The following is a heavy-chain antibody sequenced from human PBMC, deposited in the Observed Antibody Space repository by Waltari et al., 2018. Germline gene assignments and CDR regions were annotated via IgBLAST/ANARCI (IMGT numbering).Heavy chain of an antibody. D-gene: IGHD5-12*01. CDR2: IYYGGGI. CDR1: GGSISSSRYY. V-gene: IGHV4-39*01. Sequence: SGPGLVKPSGTLSLTCSVSGGSISSSRYYWGWIRQSPGKGLEWIGSIYYGGGIYYHPTLQSRVTISGDTSKIQFSLNLGSVTAADTAVYYCARHWKRNGYRFDPWGQGTRVTVSS. J-gene: IGHJ5*02. CDR3: ARHWKRNGYRFDP.